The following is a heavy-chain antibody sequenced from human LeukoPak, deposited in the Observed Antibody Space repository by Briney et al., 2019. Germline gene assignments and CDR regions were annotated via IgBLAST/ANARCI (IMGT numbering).Heavy chain of an antibody. Sequence: GGSLRLSCAASGFTFSSYSMSWVRQAPGKGLEWGSSISSSSSYIYYADSVKGRFTISRDNSKNTLYLQMNSLRAEDTAVYYCARARDYYDSSGFDYWGQGTLVTVSS. CDR1: GFTFSSYS. J-gene: IGHJ4*02. CDR2: ISSSSSYI. D-gene: IGHD3-22*01. CDR3: ARARDYYDSSGFDY. V-gene: IGHV3-21*01.